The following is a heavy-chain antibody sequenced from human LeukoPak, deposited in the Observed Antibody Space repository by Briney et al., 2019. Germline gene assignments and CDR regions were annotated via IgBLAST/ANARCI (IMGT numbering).Heavy chain of an antibody. CDR2: IYYSGST. J-gene: IGHJ4*02. D-gene: IGHD1-26*01. V-gene: IGHV4-30-4*08. Sequence: PSETLSLTCTVSGGSISSNYWSWIRQPPGKGLEWIGYIYYSGSTYYNPSLKSRVAISVDTSKNQFSLKLSSVTAADTAVYYCARFRVGAPVDYWGQGTLVTVSS. CDR3: ARFRVGAPVDY. CDR1: GGSISSNY.